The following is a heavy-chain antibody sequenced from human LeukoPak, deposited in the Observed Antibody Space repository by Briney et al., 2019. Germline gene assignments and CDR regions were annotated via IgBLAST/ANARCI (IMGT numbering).Heavy chain of an antibody. CDR2: IYSGGST. CDR1: GFTVSSNY. Sequence: GRSLRLSCAASGFTVSSNYMSWVRQAPGKGLEWVSVIYSGGSTYYADSVKGRFTISRDNSKNTLSLQMDGLRPEDTAVYYCAKSWGYTRPYYNYMDVWGKGTTVTVSS. D-gene: IGHD3-16*02. V-gene: IGHV3-66*01. CDR3: AKSWGYTRPYYNYMDV. J-gene: IGHJ6*03.